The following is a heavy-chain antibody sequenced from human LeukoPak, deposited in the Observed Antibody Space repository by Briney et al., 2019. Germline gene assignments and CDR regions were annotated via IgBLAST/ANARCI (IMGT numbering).Heavy chain of an antibody. D-gene: IGHD2-2*01. CDR1: GYTFTSYY. CDR2: INPSGGST. Sequence: ASVKVSCKASGYTFTSYYMHWVRQAPGQGLEWMGIINPSGGSTSYAQKFQGRVTMTRSTSTRQVYMELSSLRSEDTAVYYCARVVYCSSTSCYFSWFDPWGQGTLVTVSS. J-gene: IGHJ5*02. CDR3: ARVVYCSSTSCYFSWFDP. V-gene: IGHV1-46*01.